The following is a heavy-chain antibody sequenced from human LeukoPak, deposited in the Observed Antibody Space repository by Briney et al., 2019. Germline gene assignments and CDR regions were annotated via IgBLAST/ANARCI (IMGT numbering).Heavy chain of an antibody. D-gene: IGHD4-17*01. CDR2: IWYDGSNK. CDR3: ARGYDYGDYGVVE. Sequence: GGSLRLSCAASGFTFSSSAMSWVRQAPGKGLEWVAVIWYDGSNKYYSDSVRGRFTISRDNSKNTLYLQMNSLRAEDTAVYYCARGYDYGDYGVVEWGQGTLVTVSS. V-gene: IGHV3-33*08. J-gene: IGHJ4*02. CDR1: GFTFSSSA.